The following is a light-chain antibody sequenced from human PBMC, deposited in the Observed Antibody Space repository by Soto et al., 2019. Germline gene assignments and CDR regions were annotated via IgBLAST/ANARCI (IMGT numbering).Light chain of an antibody. CDR3: QQYDSYSPLT. CDR1: QSVSTY. J-gene: IGKJ4*01. Sequence: EIVLTQSPATLSLSPGERATLSCRASQSVSTYLAWFQQKPGQAPRLLIYDASNRATGIPARFSGSGSGTEFTLTISGLQSEDFATYYCQQYDSYSPLTFGGGTKVDI. V-gene: IGKV3-11*01. CDR2: DAS.